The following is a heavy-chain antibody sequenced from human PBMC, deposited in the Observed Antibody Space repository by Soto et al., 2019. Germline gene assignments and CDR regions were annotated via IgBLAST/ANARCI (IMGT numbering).Heavy chain of an antibody. CDR1: GGSFSGYY. D-gene: IGHD2-8*02. CDR2: INHSGST. J-gene: IGHJ4*01. Sequence: SETLSLTCAVYGGSFSGYYWTWIRQPPGTGLEWIGEINHSGSTNYNPSLKSRVTISVDTSKNQLSLKLTSVKAADTAVYYCERDKITGHFDYWGQEALVTVSS. CDR3: ERDKITGHFDY. V-gene: IGHV4-34*01.